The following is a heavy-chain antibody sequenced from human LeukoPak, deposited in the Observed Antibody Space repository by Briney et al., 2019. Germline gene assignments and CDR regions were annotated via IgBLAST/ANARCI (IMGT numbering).Heavy chain of an antibody. Sequence: SVKVSCKASGGTFSSYAISWVRQAPGQGLEWMGGIIPIFGTANYAQKFQGGVTITADESTSTAYMELSSLRSEDTAVYYCARYLPSGSYYEHDYWGQGTLVTVSS. CDR1: GGTFSSYA. CDR2: IIPIFGTA. V-gene: IGHV1-69*01. CDR3: ARYLPSGSYYEHDY. D-gene: IGHD1-26*01. J-gene: IGHJ4*02.